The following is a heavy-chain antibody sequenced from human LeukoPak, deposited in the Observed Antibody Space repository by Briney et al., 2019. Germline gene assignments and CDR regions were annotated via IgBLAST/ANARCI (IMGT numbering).Heavy chain of an antibody. CDR1: GFTFSSYG. D-gene: IGHD1-1*01. CDR2: ISYDGSNK. Sequence: GGSLRLSCAASGFTFSSYGMHWVRQAPGKGLEWVAVISYDGSNKYYADSVKGRFTISRDNSKNTLYLQMNSLRAEDTAVYYCAKDPAMEIYYYYYMDVWGKGTTVTVSS. CDR3: AKDPAMEIYYYYYMDV. J-gene: IGHJ6*03. V-gene: IGHV3-30*18.